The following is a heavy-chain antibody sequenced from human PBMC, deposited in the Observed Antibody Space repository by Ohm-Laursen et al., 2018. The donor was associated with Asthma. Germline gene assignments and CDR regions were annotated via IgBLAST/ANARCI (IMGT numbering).Heavy chain of an antibody. D-gene: IGHD1-1*01. Sequence: ASVKVSCKTSGFTFTSFAIHWVRQAPGQSLEWMGWINADNGDTKYSKNFQGRVTITRDTSASTAYMDLSSLRSEDTAVYFCARGSGARGKGFDYWGQGTLVTVSS. J-gene: IGHJ4*02. CDR1: GFTFTSFA. CDR2: INADNGDT. CDR3: ARGSGARGKGFDY. V-gene: IGHV1-3*01.